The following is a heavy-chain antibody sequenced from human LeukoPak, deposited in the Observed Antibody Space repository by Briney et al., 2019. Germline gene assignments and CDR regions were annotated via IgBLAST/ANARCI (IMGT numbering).Heavy chain of an antibody. D-gene: IGHD6-13*01. Sequence: GGSLRLSCAASGFTFSSYAMHWVRQAPGKGLEWVSSISSSSSYIYYADSVKGRFTISRDNAKNSLYLQMNSLRAEDTAVYYCARGGYSSSWYPYYFDYWGQGTLVTVSS. CDR1: GFTFSSYA. V-gene: IGHV3-21*01. CDR3: ARGGYSSSWYPYYFDY. J-gene: IGHJ4*02. CDR2: ISSSSSYI.